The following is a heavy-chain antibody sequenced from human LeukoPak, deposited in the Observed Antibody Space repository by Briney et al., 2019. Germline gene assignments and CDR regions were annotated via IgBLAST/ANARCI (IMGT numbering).Heavy chain of an antibody. CDR1: GYTLTELS. J-gene: IGHJ4*02. CDR3: ATPRIVGATDYFDY. V-gene: IGHV1-24*01. D-gene: IGHD1-26*01. CDR2: FDPEDGET. Sequence: GASVKVSCKVSGYTLTELSLHWVRQAPGKGLEWMGGFDPEDGETIYAQKFQGRVTMTEDTSTDTAYMELSSLRSEDTAVYYCATPRIVGATDYFDYWGQGTLVTVSS.